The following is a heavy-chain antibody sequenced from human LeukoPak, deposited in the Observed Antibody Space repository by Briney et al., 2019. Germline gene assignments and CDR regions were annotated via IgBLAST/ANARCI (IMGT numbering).Heavy chain of an antibody. CDR3: ARNHASYYDFWSGYYPNWFDP. J-gene: IGHJ5*02. V-gene: IGHV4-59*08. CDR2: IYHSGST. D-gene: IGHD3-3*01. Sequence: PSETLSLTCTVSGGSTSSYYWSWIRQPPGKGLEWIGSIYHSGSTYYNPSLKSRVTISVDTSKNQFSLKLSSVTAADTAVYYCARNHASYYDFWSGYYPNWFDPWGQGTLVTVSS. CDR1: GGSTSSYY.